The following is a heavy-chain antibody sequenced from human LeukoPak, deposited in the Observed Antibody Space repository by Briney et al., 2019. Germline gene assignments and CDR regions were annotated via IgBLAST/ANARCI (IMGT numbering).Heavy chain of an antibody. D-gene: IGHD2-15*01. CDR1: GFNFINYA. CDR2: IWYDGGNR. J-gene: IGHJ3*02. Sequence: GRSLRLSCAASGFNFINYAMHWVRQAPGKGLEWVAVIWYDGGNRYYADSVKGRFTISRDTSEDTLFLQMNSLRAEDTAVYYCAREADCTDGSCYRGAFDIWGQGTMITVSS. V-gene: IGHV3-33*01. CDR3: AREADCTDGSCYRGAFDI.